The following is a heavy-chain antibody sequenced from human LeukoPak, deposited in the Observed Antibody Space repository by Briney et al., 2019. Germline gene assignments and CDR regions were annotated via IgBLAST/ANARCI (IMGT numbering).Heavy chain of an antibody. CDR1: GYTFTSYY. CDR2: INPSGGST. CDR3: ARKKLYDFWSGYPTTDAFDI. D-gene: IGHD3-3*01. J-gene: IGHJ3*02. Sequence: VASVKVSCKASGYTFTSYYMHWVRQAPGQGLEWMGIINPSGGSTSYAQKFQGRVTMTRDTSTSTVYMELSRLRSDDTAVYYCARKKLYDFWSGYPTTDAFDIWGQGTMVTVSS. V-gene: IGHV1-46*01.